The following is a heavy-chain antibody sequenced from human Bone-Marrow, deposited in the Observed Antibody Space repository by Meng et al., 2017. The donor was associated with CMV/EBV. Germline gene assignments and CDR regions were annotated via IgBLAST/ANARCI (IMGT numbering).Heavy chain of an antibody. V-gene: IGHV3-23*01. CDR2: ISNSGGKT. Sequence: GESLKISCVVSGFSFSTYAMDWVRQAPGKGLEWVSRISNSGGKTNYADSVKGRFTISRDNSKNTLFIQMNSLRAEDTAIYYCAQEGGGPRTNGMDVWGQGTTVTVSS. CDR1: GFSFSTYA. D-gene: IGHD3-16*01. CDR3: AQEGGGPRTNGMDV. J-gene: IGHJ6*02.